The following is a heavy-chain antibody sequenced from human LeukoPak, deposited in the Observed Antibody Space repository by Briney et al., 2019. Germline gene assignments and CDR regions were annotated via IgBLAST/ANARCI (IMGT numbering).Heavy chain of an antibody. CDR3: ARYANYNWNDVHNWFDP. CDR2: INPSGGST. V-gene: IGHV1-46*01. Sequence: ASVKVSCKASGYTFTSYYMHRVRQAPGQGLEWMGIINPSGGSTSYAQKFQGRVTMTRDTSTSTVYMELSSLRSEDTAVYYCARYANYNWNDVHNWFDPWGQGTLVTVSS. J-gene: IGHJ5*02. D-gene: IGHD1-20*01. CDR1: GYTFTSYY.